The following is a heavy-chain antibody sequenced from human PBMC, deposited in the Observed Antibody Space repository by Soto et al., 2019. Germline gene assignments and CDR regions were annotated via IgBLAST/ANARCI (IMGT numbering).Heavy chain of an antibody. V-gene: IGHV3-30*18. CDR2: ISYDGSNK. CDR1: GFTFSSYG. Sequence: QVPLVESGGGVVQPGRSLRLSCAASGFTFSSYGMHWVRQAPGKGLEWVVVISYDGSNKYYADSMKGRFTISRDNSKNTLYLQMNSLRAEDTAVYYCAKDLLVITFGGVIADWGQGTLVTVSS. CDR3: AKDLLVITFGGVIAD. D-gene: IGHD3-16*02. J-gene: IGHJ4*02.